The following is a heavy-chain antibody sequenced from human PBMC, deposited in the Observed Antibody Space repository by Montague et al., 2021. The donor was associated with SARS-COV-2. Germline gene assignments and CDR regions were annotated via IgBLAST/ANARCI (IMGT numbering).Heavy chain of an antibody. CDR1: GFTFSSYA. V-gene: IGHV3-23*01. CDR2: ISGSGGST. J-gene: IGHJ4*02. D-gene: IGHD3-9*01. Sequence: SLRLSCAASGFTFSSYAMSWVRQAPGKGLERVSAISGSGGSTYYADSVKGRFTISRDNSKNTLYLQMNSLRAEDTAVYYCAKDLHYDILTGYWDYWGQGTLVTVSS. CDR3: AKDLHYDILTGYWDY.